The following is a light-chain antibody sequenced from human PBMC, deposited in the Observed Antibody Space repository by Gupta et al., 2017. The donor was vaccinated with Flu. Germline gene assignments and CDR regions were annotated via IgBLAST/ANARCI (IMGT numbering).Light chain of an antibody. CDR1: ALPKQF. V-gene: IGLV3-25*03. J-gene: IGLJ2*01. CDR3: QSADSSETYVV. Sequence: EVTHPHSVYVSPGQTHRLPFSGDALPKQFTYWYQQKAGQAPVLVIRKDNGRSSGIPERFSGSSAGTTATLTISGVQAEDEADYYCQSADSSETYVVFGGGTKLTVL. CDR2: KDN.